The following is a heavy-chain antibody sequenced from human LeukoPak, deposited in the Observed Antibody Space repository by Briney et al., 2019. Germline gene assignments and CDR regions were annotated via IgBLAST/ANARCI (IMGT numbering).Heavy chain of an antibody. D-gene: IGHD3-22*01. CDR2: ISWDGGST. Sequence: GGSLRLSCAASGFTFDDYAMHWVRQAPGKGLEWVSLISWDGGSTYYADSVKGRFTISRDNSKNSLYLQMDSLRAEDTALYYCAKDTTPANSGPNYYDSSGLDYWGQGTLVTVSS. CDR1: GFTFDDYA. CDR3: AKDTTPANSGPNYYDSSGLDY. J-gene: IGHJ4*02. V-gene: IGHV3-43D*03.